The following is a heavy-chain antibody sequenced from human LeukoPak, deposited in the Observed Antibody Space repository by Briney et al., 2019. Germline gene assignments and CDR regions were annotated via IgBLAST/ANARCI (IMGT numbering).Heavy chain of an antibody. J-gene: IGHJ6*02. V-gene: IGHV3-74*01. D-gene: IGHD3-10*01. Sequence: PGGSLRLSCAASGFTFSNYEMNWVRHAPGKGLDWVSRINSDGSGVSSADSVKGRFNIYRDNAKTTLYLQMNSLRDEDTAVYYCASEGEDGSGLYYYYGMDVWGQGTTVTVSS. CDR3: ASEGEDGSGLYYYYGMDV. CDR2: INSDGSGV. CDR1: GFTFSNYE.